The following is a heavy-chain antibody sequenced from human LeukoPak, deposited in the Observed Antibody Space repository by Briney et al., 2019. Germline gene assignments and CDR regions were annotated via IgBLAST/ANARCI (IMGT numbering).Heavy chain of an antibody. CDR1: GFTFSSYW. V-gene: IGHV3-30-3*01. D-gene: IGHD6-13*01. J-gene: IGHJ4*02. CDR3: ARAKGPYSSSWYPPYY. Sequence: GGSLRLSCEASGFTFSSYWIYWVRQAPGKGLEWVAVISYDGSNKYYADSVKGQFTISRDNSKNTLYLQMNSLRAEDTAVYYCARAKGPYSSSWYPPYYWGQGILVTVSS. CDR2: ISYDGSNK.